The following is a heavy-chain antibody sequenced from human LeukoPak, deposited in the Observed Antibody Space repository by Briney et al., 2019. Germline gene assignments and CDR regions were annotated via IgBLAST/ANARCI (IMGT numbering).Heavy chain of an antibody. Sequence: GGSLRLSCVASGFPFDRYWMSWVRQAPGKGLEWVANIKHDGSEKNFVDSVKGRFTISRDNAENSLFLQMNSLRADDTAVYFCARQPIYEAYFDFWGQGTLVTVS. CDR2: IKHDGSEK. J-gene: IGHJ4*02. CDR1: GFPFDRYW. CDR3: ARQPIYEAYFDF. D-gene: IGHD3-16*01. V-gene: IGHV3-7*01.